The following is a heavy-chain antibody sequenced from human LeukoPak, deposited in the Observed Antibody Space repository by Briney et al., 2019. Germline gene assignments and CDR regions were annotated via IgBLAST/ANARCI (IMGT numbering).Heavy chain of an antibody. CDR1: GYNFNSYG. J-gene: IGHJ3*02. Sequence: ASVKVSCKASGYNFNSYGIGWVRQAPRQGLESMGWITAGNGNTNYAQKVQGRVTMTTDTSTSTAYMELRSLRSDDTAVYFCARDLARGYSYGYNAFDIWGQGTMVTVSS. CDR2: ITAGNGNT. D-gene: IGHD5-18*01. CDR3: ARDLARGYSYGYNAFDI. V-gene: IGHV1-18*01.